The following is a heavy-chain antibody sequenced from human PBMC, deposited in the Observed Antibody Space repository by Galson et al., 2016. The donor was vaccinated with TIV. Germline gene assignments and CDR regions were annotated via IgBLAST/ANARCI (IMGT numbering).Heavy chain of an antibody. CDR3: ARDRRHCGNECYLYYYHGMDV. J-gene: IGHJ6*02. D-gene: IGHD2-21*01. Sequence: SLRLSCAASGLIVSSNYMSWVRQAPGKGLEWVSLISSGGSTSYADSVRGRFTISRDNSNNRVYLQMNSVRPEDTAVYYCARDRRHCGNECYLYYYHGMDVWGQGATVTVSS. V-gene: IGHV3-66*02. CDR2: ISSGGST. CDR1: GLIVSSNY.